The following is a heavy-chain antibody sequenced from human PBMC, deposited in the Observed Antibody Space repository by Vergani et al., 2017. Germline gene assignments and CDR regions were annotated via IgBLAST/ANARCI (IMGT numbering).Heavy chain of an antibody. V-gene: IGHV3-48*01. D-gene: IGHD2-2*02. Sequence: EVQLVESGGGLVPPGRSLRLSCAASGFSFGDYAMTWVRQAPGKGLEWVSYISSSSSTIYYADSVKGRFTISRDNAKNSLYLQVRSLRLEDTGVYHCVRDRGLXAGGRCYTEAWDYWGQGTPVTVSS. CDR3: VRDRGLXAGGRCYTEAWDY. CDR2: ISSSSSTI. CDR1: GFSFGDYA. J-gene: IGHJ4*02.